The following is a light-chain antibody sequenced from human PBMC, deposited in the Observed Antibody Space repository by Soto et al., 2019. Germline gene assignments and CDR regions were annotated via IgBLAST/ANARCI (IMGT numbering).Light chain of an antibody. Sequence: EIVMTQSPATLSVSPGERATLSCRASQSVSSNLAWYQQKPGQAPRLLIYATSTSATGIPDRFSGSGSGTEFTLTISSLQPEDFALYHCQQYDNKPPITFGQGTRLESK. J-gene: IGKJ5*01. CDR1: QSVSSN. CDR2: ATS. V-gene: IGKV3-15*01. CDR3: QQYDNKPPIT.